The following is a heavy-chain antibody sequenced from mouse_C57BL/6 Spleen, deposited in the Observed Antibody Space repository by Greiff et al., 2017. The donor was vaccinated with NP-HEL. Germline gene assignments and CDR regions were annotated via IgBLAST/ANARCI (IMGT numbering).Heavy chain of an antibody. D-gene: IGHD4-1*01. CDR2: IYPRDGST. CDR3: ARHWDGAY. CDR1: GYTFTSYD. V-gene: IGHV1-85*01. J-gene: IGHJ3*01. Sequence: VKLMESGPELVKPGASVKLSCKASGYTFTSYDINWVKQRPGQGLEWIGWIYPRDGSTKYNEKFKGKATLTVDTSSSTAYMELHSLTSEDSAVYFCARHWDGAYWGQGTLVTVSA.